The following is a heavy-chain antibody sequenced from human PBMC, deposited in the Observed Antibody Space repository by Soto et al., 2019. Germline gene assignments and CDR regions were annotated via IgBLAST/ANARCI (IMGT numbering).Heavy chain of an antibody. CDR2: ISGSVGST. J-gene: IGHJ4*02. CDR1: GFTFSSYA. CDR3: AKDGPNGPYDILTGYFDY. Sequence: EVQLLESGGGLVQPGGSLRLSCAASGFTFSSYAMSWVRQAPGKGLEWVSAISGSVGSTYYADSVKGRFTISRDNSKNTLYLQMNSLRAEDTAVYYCAKDGPNGPYDILTGYFDYWGQGPLVTVSS. D-gene: IGHD3-9*01. V-gene: IGHV3-23*01.